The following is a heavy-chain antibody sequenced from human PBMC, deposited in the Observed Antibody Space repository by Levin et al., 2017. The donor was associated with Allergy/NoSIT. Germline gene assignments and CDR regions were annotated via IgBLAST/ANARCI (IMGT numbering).Heavy chain of an antibody. CDR1: GFTFSSYE. D-gene: IGHD1-26*01. CDR3: AGDAAYAEVGY. Sequence: GGSLRLSCAASGFTFSSYEMNWVRQAPGKGLEWVSYISSPGSTKYYADSVKGRFTISRDNAKNSLYLQMNSLRVEDTAVYYCAGDAAYAEVGYWGQGTLVTVSS. CDR2: ISSPGSTK. V-gene: IGHV3-48*03. J-gene: IGHJ4*02.